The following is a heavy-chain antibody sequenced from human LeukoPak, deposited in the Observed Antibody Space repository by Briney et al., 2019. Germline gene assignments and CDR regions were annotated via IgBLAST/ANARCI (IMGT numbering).Heavy chain of an antibody. CDR2: IYTSGST. CDR1: GGSISSGSYY. Sequence: SSETLSLTCTVSGGSISSGSYYWSWIRQPAGKGLEWIGRIYTSGSTNYNPSLKSRVTMSVDTSKNQFSLKLSSVTAADTAVYYCARGGLQTWYYYMDVWGKGTTVTISS. J-gene: IGHJ6*03. CDR3: ARGGLQTWYYYMDV. V-gene: IGHV4-61*02.